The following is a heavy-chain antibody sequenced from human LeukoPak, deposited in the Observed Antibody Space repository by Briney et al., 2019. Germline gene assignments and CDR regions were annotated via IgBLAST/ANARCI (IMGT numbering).Heavy chain of an antibody. V-gene: IGHV1-2*02. Sequence: ASVKVSCKASGYTFTGYYMHWVRQAPGQGLEWMGWINPNSGGTNYAQKFQGRVTMTRDTSISTAYMELCRLRSDDTAVYYCARVTMVRGVIDYWGQGTLVTVSS. CDR2: INPNSGGT. CDR3: ARVTMVRGVIDY. CDR1: GYTFTGYY. J-gene: IGHJ4*02. D-gene: IGHD3-10*01.